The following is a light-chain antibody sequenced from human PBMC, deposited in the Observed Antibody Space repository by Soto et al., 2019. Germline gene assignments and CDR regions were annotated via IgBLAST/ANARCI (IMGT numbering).Light chain of an antibody. Sequence: QSVLTQPPSVSEAPRQRVTISCSGSSSNIGNNAVNWYQQLPGKAPKLLIYYDDLLPSGVSDRFSGSKSGTSASLAISGLQSEDEADYYCAAWDDSLNGHGVFGGGTKLTVL. CDR2: YDD. V-gene: IGLV1-36*01. CDR1: SSNIGNNA. CDR3: AAWDDSLNGHGV. J-gene: IGLJ3*02.